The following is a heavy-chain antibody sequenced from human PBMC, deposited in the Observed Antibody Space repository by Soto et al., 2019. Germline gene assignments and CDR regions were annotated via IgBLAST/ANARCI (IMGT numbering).Heavy chain of an antibody. CDR1: GGSISSGDYY. CDR3: ARAESAAAGLGVTAIGAYFDY. J-gene: IGHJ4*02. Sequence: QVQLQESGPGLVKPSQTLSLTCTVSGGSISSGDYYWSWIRQPPGKGLEWIGYIYYSGSTYYNPSLKSRVTISVDTSKNRFSLKLSSVTAADTAVYYCARAESAAAGLGVTAIGAYFDYWGQGTLVTVSS. V-gene: IGHV4-30-4*01. D-gene: IGHD2-21*02. CDR2: IYYSGST.